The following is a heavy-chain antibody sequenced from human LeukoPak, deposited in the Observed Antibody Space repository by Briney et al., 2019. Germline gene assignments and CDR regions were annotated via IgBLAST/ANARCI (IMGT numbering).Heavy chain of an antibody. J-gene: IGHJ6*03. CDR3: TKDRWTYEDVYYYYMDA. Sequence: HSGGSLRLSCAASGFTFSSYAMSWVRQAPGKGLEWVSAISGSGGSTYYADSVKGRFTISRDNSKNTLYLQMNSLRAEDTAVYYCTKDRWTYEDVYYYYMDAWGKGTTVTVSS. CDR1: GFTFSSYA. D-gene: IGHD1-7*01. CDR2: ISGSGGST. V-gene: IGHV3-23*01.